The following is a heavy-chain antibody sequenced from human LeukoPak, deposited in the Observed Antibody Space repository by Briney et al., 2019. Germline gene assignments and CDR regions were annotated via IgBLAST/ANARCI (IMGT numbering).Heavy chain of an antibody. J-gene: IGHJ4*02. CDR1: GYSFTTHW. V-gene: IGHV5-51*03. Sequence: GESLKISCKGSGYSFTTHWIGWVRQMPGKGLEWMGIIYSGDSDTRYSPSFQGQVTISADKSISTAYLQWSSLKASDSAMYYCVRGIAVAGIHLFDYWGQGTLVAVSS. CDR3: VRGIAVAGIHLFDY. D-gene: IGHD6-19*01. CDR2: IYSGDSDT.